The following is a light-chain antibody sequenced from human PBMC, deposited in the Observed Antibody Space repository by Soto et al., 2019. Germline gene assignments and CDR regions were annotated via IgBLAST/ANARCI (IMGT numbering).Light chain of an antibody. CDR2: GAS. Sequence: EIVLTQSPGTLSLSPGETGTLSCRASQSVPSNYLAWYQQKPVQAPRVVVLGASTRATGIPDRFSGSGSGTDFTLTISRLEPEDCAVFYCHQYGSSPLTFGGGTKVEIK. CDR1: QSVPSNY. CDR3: HQYGSSPLT. V-gene: IGKV3-20*01. J-gene: IGKJ4*01.